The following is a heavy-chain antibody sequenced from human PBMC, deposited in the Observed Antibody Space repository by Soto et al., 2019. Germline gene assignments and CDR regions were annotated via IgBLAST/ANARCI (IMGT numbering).Heavy chain of an antibody. V-gene: IGHV4-59*01. J-gene: IGHJ3*02. CDR3: ARELVFIAAAGGDAFAI. Sequence: SETLSLTCTVSGGSISSYYWSWIRQPPGKGLEWVGYIYYSGSTNYNPSLKSRVTISVDTSKNQFSLKLSSVTAADTAVYYCARELVFIAAAGGDAFAIWGQGTMVTVSS. CDR2: IYYSGST. CDR1: GGSISSYY. D-gene: IGHD6-13*01.